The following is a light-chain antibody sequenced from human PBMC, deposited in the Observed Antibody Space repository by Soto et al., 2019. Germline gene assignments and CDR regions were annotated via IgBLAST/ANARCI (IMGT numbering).Light chain of an antibody. V-gene: IGLV1-40*01. CDR2: GNS. CDR3: QSYDSSQSGSNVV. Sequence: QSVLTQSPSVSGAPGQRVTISCTGSSSNIGAGYDVHWYQQLPGTAPKLLIYGNSNRPSGVPDRFSGSKSGTSASLAITGLQAEDEADYYCQSYDSSQSGSNVVFGGGTKLNVL. CDR1: SSNIGAGYD. J-gene: IGLJ2*01.